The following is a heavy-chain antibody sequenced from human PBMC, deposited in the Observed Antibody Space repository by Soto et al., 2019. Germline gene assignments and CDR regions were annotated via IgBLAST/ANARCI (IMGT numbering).Heavy chain of an antibody. CDR1: GFTFSSYD. CDR2: IGIAGDT. V-gene: IGHV3-13*01. CDR3: ARGVLTGVFDY. J-gene: IGHJ4*02. D-gene: IGHD7-27*01. Sequence: GGSLRLSCAASGFTFSSYDMHWVRQATGKGLEWVSAIGIAGDTYYPGSVKGRFTISRENAKNSLYLQMNSLRAGDTAVYYCARGVLTGVFDYWGQGTLVTVSS.